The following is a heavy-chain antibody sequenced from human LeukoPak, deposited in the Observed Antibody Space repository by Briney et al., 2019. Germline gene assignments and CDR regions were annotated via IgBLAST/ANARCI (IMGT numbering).Heavy chain of an antibody. CDR3: AKISEPMTTDIIFDY. CDR2: IQYDGSIK. Sequence: GGSLRLSCAGSGFTFSSYGMHWVRQAPGKGLEWVAFIQYDGSIKYYVDSVKGRFTISRDNSKNTLYLQMNSLRPEDTALYYCAKISEPMTTDIIFDYWGQGTLVTASS. CDR1: GFTFSSYG. V-gene: IGHV3-30*02. J-gene: IGHJ4*02. D-gene: IGHD4-17*01.